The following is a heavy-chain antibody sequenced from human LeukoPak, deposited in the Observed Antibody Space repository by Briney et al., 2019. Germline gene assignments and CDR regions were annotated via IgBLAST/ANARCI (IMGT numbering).Heavy chain of an antibody. V-gene: IGHV3-30*18. CDR3: AKDYLWFGELSAPLDAFDI. D-gene: IGHD3-10*01. Sequence: PGGSLRLSCAASGFTFDDYAMHWVRQAPGKGLEWVAVISYDGSNKYYADSVKGRFTISRDNSKNTLYLQMNSLRAEDTAVYYCAKDYLWFGELSAPLDAFDIWGQGTMVTVSS. CDR1: GFTFDDYA. CDR2: ISYDGSNK. J-gene: IGHJ3*02.